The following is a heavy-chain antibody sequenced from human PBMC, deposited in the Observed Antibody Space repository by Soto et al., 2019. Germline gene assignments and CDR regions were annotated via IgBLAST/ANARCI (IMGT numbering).Heavy chain of an antibody. V-gene: IGHV3-30*03. D-gene: IGHD6-19*01. CDR1: GFIFSNNG. CDR3: ARKWGTYSSASLDY. Sequence: PGGSLRLSCVGSGFIFSNNGMHWVRQTPGKGLEWVAFMSYDGSDTFYADSVKGRFTISRDNSKSTVYLHMNNLTPEDTALYYCARKWGTYSSASLDYWGLGTLVTVSS. J-gene: IGHJ4*02. CDR2: MSYDGSDT.